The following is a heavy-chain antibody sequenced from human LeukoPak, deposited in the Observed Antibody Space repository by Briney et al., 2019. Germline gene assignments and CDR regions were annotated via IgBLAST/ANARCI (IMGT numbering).Heavy chain of an antibody. CDR1: GYTFTSYY. CDR2: INPSGGST. CDR3: ARVAGSGSYYNWFDP. D-gene: IGHD3-10*01. Sequence: ASVKVSCKASGYTFTSYYMHWVRQAPGQGLEWMGIINPSGGSTSYAQKFQGRVTMTRDTSTSTVYMELSSLRSEDTAVYYCARVAGSGSYYNWFDPWGQGTLVTVSS. J-gene: IGHJ5*02. V-gene: IGHV1-46*01.